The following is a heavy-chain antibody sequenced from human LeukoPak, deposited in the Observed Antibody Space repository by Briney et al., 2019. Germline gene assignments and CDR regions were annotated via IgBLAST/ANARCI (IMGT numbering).Heavy chain of an antibody. D-gene: IGHD7-27*01. CDR2: IYYSGST. CDR3: ARSSGDGAFDI. V-gene: IGHV4-59*01. Sequence: SETLSLTCTVSGGSLSSYYWRWIRQPPGKGLEWIGYIYYSGSTNYNPSLKSRVTISVDTSKNHFSLKLSSVTAADTAVYYCARSSGDGAFDIWGQGTMVTVSS. CDR1: GGSLSSYY. J-gene: IGHJ3*02.